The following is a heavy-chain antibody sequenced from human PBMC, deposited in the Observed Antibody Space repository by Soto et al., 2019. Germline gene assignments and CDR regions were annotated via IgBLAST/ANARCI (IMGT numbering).Heavy chain of an antibody. CDR2: ISSSSSYI. Sequence: EVQLVESGGGLVKPGGSLRLSCAASGFTFSSYSMNWVRQAPGKGLEWVSSISSSSSYIYYADSVKGRFTISRDNAKNSLYLQMNSLRAEDTAVYYCARDRELRFLEWLFEFDYWGQGTLVTVSS. D-gene: IGHD3-3*01. J-gene: IGHJ4*02. CDR1: GFTFSSYS. V-gene: IGHV3-21*01. CDR3: ARDRELRFLEWLFEFDY.